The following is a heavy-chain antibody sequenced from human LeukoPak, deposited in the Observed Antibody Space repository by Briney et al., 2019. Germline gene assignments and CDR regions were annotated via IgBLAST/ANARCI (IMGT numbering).Heavy chain of an antibody. CDR2: IGGGGSS. CDR1: GFIFSNSA. J-gene: IGHJ4*02. Sequence: GGSLRLSCTASGFIFSNSAMTWVRQAPGKGLESVSSIGGGGSSYYAGSVKGRFTISRDNSKNTVYLQMNNLRAEDTAIFYCVKGVTMVRGSREFDYWGQGTLVTVSS. D-gene: IGHD3-10*01. CDR3: VKGVTMVRGSREFDY. V-gene: IGHV3-23*01.